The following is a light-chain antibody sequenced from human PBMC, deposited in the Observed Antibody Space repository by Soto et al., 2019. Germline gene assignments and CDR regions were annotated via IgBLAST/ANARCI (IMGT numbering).Light chain of an antibody. Sequence: EKVMTQSPATLSLFPGERATLSCRASQSVGINLAWYQQKPGQAPRLLVNGTSTRATGISDRFSGSGSGTEFTLTISNLQYEDFAPYYCQQYNNWPLTFGGGTKVDIK. CDR3: QQYNNWPLT. CDR1: QSVGIN. V-gene: IGKV3-15*01. J-gene: IGKJ4*01. CDR2: GTS.